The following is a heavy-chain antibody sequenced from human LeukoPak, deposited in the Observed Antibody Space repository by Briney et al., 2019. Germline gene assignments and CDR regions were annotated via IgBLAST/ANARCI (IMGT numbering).Heavy chain of an antibody. Sequence: GGSLRLSCAASGFTFSSYNMNWVRQAPGKGLEWVSSITSSSSYIYYADSVKGRFTISRDNAKSSLYLQMNSLRDEDTAVYYCARDPYSGNYGDYYYYYMDVWGKGTTVTISS. J-gene: IGHJ6*03. D-gene: IGHD1-26*01. V-gene: IGHV3-21*01. CDR1: GFTFSSYN. CDR2: ITSSSSYI. CDR3: ARDPYSGNYGDYYYYYMDV.